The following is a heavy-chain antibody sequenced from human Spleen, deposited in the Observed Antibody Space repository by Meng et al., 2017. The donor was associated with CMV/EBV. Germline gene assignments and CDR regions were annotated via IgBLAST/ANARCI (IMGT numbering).Heavy chain of an antibody. D-gene: IGHD4-11*01. CDR3: AREGGVTTVPSKNYFDY. Sequence: ASVKVSCKASGYTFTSYGISWVRQAPGQGLEWMGWISAYNGNTNDAQKLQGRVTMTTDTSTSTVYMELSSLRSEDTAVYYCAREGGVTTVPSKNYFDYWGQGTLVTVSS. CDR2: ISAYNGNT. CDR1: GYTFTSYG. J-gene: IGHJ4*02. V-gene: IGHV1-18*01.